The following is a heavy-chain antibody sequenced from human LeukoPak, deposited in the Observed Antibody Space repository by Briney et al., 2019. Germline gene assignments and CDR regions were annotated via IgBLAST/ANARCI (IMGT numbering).Heavy chain of an antibody. Sequence: SGPTLVNPTQTLTLTCTFSGGVGVGWIRQPPGKALEWLALIYWDDDRRYSPSLKSRLTITKDTSKNQVVLTMTNMDPVDTATYYCAYSGMARVLLDRASNPDRRYDAFDIWGQGTMVTVSS. CDR1: GGVG. V-gene: IGHV2-5*02. D-gene: IGHD3/OR15-3a*01. CDR2: IYWDDDR. CDR3: AYSGMARVLLDRASNPDRRYDAFDI. J-gene: IGHJ3*02.